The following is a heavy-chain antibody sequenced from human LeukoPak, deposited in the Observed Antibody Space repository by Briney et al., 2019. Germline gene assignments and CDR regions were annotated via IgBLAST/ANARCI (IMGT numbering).Heavy chain of an antibody. J-gene: IGHJ4*02. D-gene: IGHD3-9*01. CDR1: GFTFTNTW. CDR2: ISGSGGST. V-gene: IGHV3-23*01. Sequence: GGSLRLSCAASGFTFTNTWMNWVRQAPGKGLEWVSAISGSGGSTYYADSVKGRFTISRDNSKNTLYLQMNSLRAEDTAVYYCAKTPSLRYFDWLLTGYYFDYWGQGTLVTISS. CDR3: AKTPSLRYFDWLLTGYYFDY.